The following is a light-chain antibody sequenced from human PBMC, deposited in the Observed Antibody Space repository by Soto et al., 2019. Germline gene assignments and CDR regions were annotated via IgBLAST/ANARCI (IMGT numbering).Light chain of an antibody. J-gene: IGKJ1*01. CDR3: QQYGSSGT. Sequence: SVLTQSPGSLSVSPGERATLSFRTSQSVRSNYLAWYQQKPGQAPRLLIYGASNRATGIPDRLSGSGSGTALTLTISRLEPEDFPVYYCQQYGSSGTFGQGTKVDI. CDR2: GAS. V-gene: IGKV3-20*01. CDR1: QSVRSNY.